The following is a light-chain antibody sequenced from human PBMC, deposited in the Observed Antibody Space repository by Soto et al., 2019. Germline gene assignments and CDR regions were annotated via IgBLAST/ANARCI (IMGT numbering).Light chain of an antibody. J-gene: IGKJ2*01. CDR1: QTISKY. CDR3: HQYGGSPPT. V-gene: IGKV3-11*01. CDR2: DAS. Sequence: EIVLTQSPVTLSLSPGERATLSCRASQTISKYLAWYQQKPGQPPRLLIYDASNRATGIPARFSGSGSGTDFALTISSLEPEDFAVYYCHQYGGSPPTFGQGTKLQIK.